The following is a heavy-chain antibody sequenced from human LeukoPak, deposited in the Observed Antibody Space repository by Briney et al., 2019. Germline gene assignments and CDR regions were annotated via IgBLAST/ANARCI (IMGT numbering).Heavy chain of an antibody. Sequence: ASVKVSCKASGYTFTNYAVNWVRQAPGQGLEWMGWINTNTGNPTYAQGFTGRFVFSLDTSVSTAYLQISSLKAEDTAVNYCAREGRSGSSWYLANWGQGVLVTVSS. V-gene: IGHV7-4-1*02. D-gene: IGHD6-13*01. J-gene: IGHJ4*02. CDR2: INTNTGNP. CDR1: GYTFTNYA. CDR3: AREGRSGSSWYLAN.